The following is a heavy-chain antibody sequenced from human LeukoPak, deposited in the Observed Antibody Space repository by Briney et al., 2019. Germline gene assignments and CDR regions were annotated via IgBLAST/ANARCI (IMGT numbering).Heavy chain of an antibody. J-gene: IGHJ5*02. Sequence: GGSLRLSCAASGFTFSSYSMNWVRQAPRKGLEWVSSISSSSSYIYYADSVKGRFTISRDNAKNSLYLQMNSLRAEDTAVYYCARVDYCSSTSCYFGYSSSWSYNWFDPWGQGTLVTVSS. CDR2: ISSSSSYI. CDR1: GFTFSSYS. D-gene: IGHD2-2*01. V-gene: IGHV3-21*01. CDR3: ARVDYCSSTSCYFGYSSSWSYNWFDP.